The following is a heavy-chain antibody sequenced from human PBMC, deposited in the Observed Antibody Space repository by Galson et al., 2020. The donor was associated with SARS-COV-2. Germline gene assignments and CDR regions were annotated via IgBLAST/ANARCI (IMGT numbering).Heavy chain of an antibody. V-gene: IGHV2-70*13. D-gene: IGHD3-10*01. CDR3: ARITYYYDSGSDLDYGMDV. CDR1: GFSLSTSGMC. J-gene: IGHJ6*02. Sequence: SGPTLVKPTQTLTLTCTFTGFSLSTSGMCVSWIRRPPGKALEWLAVIDWDDDKYYSTSLKTRLTISKVTSKNQVALTMTNMDPVDTATYYCARITYYYDSGSDLDYGMDVWGQGTTVTVSS. CDR2: IDWDDDK.